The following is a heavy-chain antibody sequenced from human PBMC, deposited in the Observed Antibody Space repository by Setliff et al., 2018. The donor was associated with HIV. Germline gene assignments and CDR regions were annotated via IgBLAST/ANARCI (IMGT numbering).Heavy chain of an antibody. J-gene: IGHJ6*02. CDR2: IYHSEYT. V-gene: IGHV4-4*02. CDR1: GGSISSDNW. Sequence: SETLSLTCAVSGGSISSDNWWTWVRQAPGKGLEWIGEIYHSEYTNYNQSLKSRVSMSVDKSKNQFSVKLASVTAADTAVYYCARGHCSGTNCYGVDYYGMDVWGQGTTVT. D-gene: IGHD2-2*01. CDR3: ARGHCSGTNCYGVDYYGMDV.